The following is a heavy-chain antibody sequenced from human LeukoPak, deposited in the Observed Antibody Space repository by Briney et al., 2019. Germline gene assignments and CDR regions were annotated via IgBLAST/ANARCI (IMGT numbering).Heavy chain of an antibody. CDR3: ARPQITMVRGVIPTVY. J-gene: IGHJ4*02. D-gene: IGHD3-10*01. CDR2: ISSSGSTI. V-gene: IGHV3-11*01. CDR1: GFTFSDYY. Sequence: GGALRLSCAASGFTFSDYYMSWIRQAPGKGLEWVSYISSSGSTIYYADSVKGRFTISRDNAKNSLYLQMNNLRAEDTAVYYCARPQITMVRGVIPTVYWGQGTLVTISS.